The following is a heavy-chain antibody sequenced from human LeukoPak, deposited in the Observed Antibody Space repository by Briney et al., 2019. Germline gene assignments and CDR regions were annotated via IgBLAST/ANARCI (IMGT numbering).Heavy chain of an antibody. CDR3: ANQWGFGELAP. D-gene: IGHD3-10*01. Sequence: SVKVSCKASGGTFSSYAISWVRQAPGQGLEWMGGIIPIFGTANYAQKFQGRVTMTRDTSISTAYMELSRLRSDDTAVYYCANQWGFGELAPRGQGTLVTVSS. J-gene: IGHJ5*02. CDR2: IIPIFGTA. V-gene: IGHV1-69*05. CDR1: GGTFSSYA.